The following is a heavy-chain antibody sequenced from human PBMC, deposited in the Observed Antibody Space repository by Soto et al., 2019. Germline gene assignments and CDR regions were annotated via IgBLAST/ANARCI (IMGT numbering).Heavy chain of an antibody. D-gene: IGHD3-22*01. J-gene: IGHJ3*02. CDR1: GFTFSSYA. CDR3: AKDPQQPYYYDSSGYGTFDI. Sequence: GGSLRLSCAASGFTFSSYAMSWVRQAPGKGLEWVSAISGSGGSTYYADSVKGRFTISRDNSKNTLYLQMNSLRAEDTAVYYCAKDPQQPYYYDSSGYGTFDIWGQGTMVTVSS. CDR2: ISGSGGST. V-gene: IGHV3-23*01.